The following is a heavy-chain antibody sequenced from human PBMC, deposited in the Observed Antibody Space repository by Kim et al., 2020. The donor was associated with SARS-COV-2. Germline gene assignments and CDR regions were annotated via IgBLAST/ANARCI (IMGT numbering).Heavy chain of an antibody. CDR3: ARERYSYGLNWFDP. Sequence: ASVKVSCKASGYIFTSYAMNWVQQAPGQGLEWMGWINTNTGNPTYAQGFTGRFVFSLDTSVSTAYLQISSQKAEDTAAYYCARERYSYGLNWFDPWGQGTLVTVSS. CDR1: GYIFTSYA. V-gene: IGHV7-4-1*02. J-gene: IGHJ5*02. D-gene: IGHD5-18*01. CDR2: INTNTGNP.